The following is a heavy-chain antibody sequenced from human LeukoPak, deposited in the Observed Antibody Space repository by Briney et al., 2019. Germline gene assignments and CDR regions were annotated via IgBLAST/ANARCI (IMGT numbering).Heavy chain of an antibody. J-gene: IGHJ6*03. CDR2: MNPNSGNT. CDR3: ARVWGSSASGYMDV. CDR1: GYTFTSYD. D-gene: IGHD3-16*01. Sequence: ASVKVSCKASGYTFTSYDINWVRQATGQGLEWMGWMNPNSGNTGYAQKFQGRVTMTRNTSISTAYMELSSLRSEDTAVYYCARVWGSSASGYMDVWGKGTTVTVSS. V-gene: IGHV1-8*01.